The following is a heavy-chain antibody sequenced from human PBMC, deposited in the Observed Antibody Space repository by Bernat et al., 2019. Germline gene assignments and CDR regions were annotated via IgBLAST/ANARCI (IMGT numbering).Heavy chain of an antibody. J-gene: IGHJ3*02. V-gene: IGHV3-21*01. CDR2: ISSSSSYI. D-gene: IGHD4-23*01. CDR1: GFTFSSYS. CDR3: ARGNYGGNHDAFDI. Sequence: EVQLVESGGGLVKPGGSLRLSCAASGFTFSSYSMNWVRQAPGKGLEWVSSISSSSSYIYYADSVKGRFTISRDNAKNSLYLQMNSLRAEDTAVYYCARGNYGGNHDAFDIWGQGTMVTVSS.